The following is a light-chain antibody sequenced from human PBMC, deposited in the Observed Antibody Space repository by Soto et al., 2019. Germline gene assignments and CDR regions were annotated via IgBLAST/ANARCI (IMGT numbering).Light chain of an antibody. CDR2: WAS. V-gene: IGKV4-1*01. CDR1: QTILYGSNNKNY. Sequence: IVMTQSPDSLGVSLGERATINCKSNQTILYGSNNKNYLSWYQQKPGQPPKLLIYWASTRKYGVPERFSGSGSGTDFTLSISSLQPDDFATYYCQHYNSYSEAFGQGTKVELK. CDR3: QHYNSYSEA. J-gene: IGKJ1*01.